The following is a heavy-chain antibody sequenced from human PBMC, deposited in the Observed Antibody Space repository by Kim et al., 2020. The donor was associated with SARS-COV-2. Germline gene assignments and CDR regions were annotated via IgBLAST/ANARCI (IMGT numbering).Heavy chain of an antibody. CDR3: ARLWGGVVPAANLRGRYGSGSYHGEYYGMDV. CDR1: GYSFTSYW. V-gene: IGHV5-51*01. J-gene: IGHJ6*02. D-gene: IGHD3-10*01. Sequence: GESLKISCKGSGYSFTSYWIGWVRQMPGKGLEWMGIIYPGDSDTRYSPSFQGQVTISADKSISTAYLQWSSLKASDTAMYYCARLWGGVVPAANLRGRYGSGSYHGEYYGMDVWGQGTTVTVSS. CDR2: IYPGDSDT.